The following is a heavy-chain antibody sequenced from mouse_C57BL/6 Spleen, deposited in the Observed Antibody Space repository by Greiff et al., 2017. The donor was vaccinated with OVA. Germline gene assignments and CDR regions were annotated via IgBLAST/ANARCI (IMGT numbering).Heavy chain of an antibody. J-gene: IGHJ4*01. V-gene: IGHV5-12*01. CDR1: GFTFSDYY. CDR2: ISNGGGST. D-gene: IGHD2-1*01. Sequence: EVKLVESGGGLVQPGGSLKLSCAASGFTFSDYYMYWVRQTPEKRLEWVAYISNGGGSTYYPDTVKGRVTISRDNATNTLYLQMSRLKSEDTAMYYCARSRGNPYAMDYWGQGTSVTVSS. CDR3: ARSRGNPYAMDY.